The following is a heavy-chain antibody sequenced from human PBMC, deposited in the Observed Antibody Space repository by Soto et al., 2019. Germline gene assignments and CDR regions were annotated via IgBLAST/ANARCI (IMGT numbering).Heavy chain of an antibody. V-gene: IGHV4-38-2*02. CDR1: GYSIGNGYY. CDR2: IYQSGIT. CDR3: ARPRRYTYGHFDS. Sequence: TSETLSLTCNVSGYSIGNGYYWGWIRQPPGKGLEWIGSIYQSGITYYNPSLKSRVTLSVDTSKNQFSLKLSSVTAADAATYYFARPRRYTYGHFDSWGQGTLVTVSS. D-gene: IGHD3-16*02. J-gene: IGHJ4*02.